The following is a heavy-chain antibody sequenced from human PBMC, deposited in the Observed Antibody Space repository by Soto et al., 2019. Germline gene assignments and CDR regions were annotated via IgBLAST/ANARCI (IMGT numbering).Heavy chain of an antibody. J-gene: IGHJ6*02. Sequence: GGSLRLSCAASGFTFSSYSMNWVRQAPGKGLEWVSYISSSSSTIYYADSVKGRFTISRDNAKNSLYLQMNSLRAGDTAVYYCAREGYYYYYGMDVWGQGTTVTVSS. CDR2: ISSSSSTI. CDR3: AREGYYYYYGMDV. V-gene: IGHV3-48*01. CDR1: GFTFSSYS.